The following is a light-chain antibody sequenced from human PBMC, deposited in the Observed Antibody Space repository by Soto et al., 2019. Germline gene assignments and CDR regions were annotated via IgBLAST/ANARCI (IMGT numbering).Light chain of an antibody. J-gene: IGKJ4*01. CDR1: QGISSW. V-gene: IGKV1D-16*01. CDR3: QQYNSYPLT. Sequence: DIQMTQSPSSLSASVGDRVTITCRASQGISSWLAWYHQKPEKAPKSLIYGASSLQSGVPSRVSGSGSGTDFTLTISSLQPEDFATYYCQQYNSYPLTFGGGTKVEIK. CDR2: GAS.